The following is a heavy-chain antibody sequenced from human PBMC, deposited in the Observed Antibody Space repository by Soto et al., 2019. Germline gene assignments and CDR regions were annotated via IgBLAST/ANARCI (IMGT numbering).Heavy chain of an antibody. CDR3: ARSGGYDYVWGSYRYDTKLFDY. CDR1: GYTFTSYA. J-gene: IGHJ4*02. D-gene: IGHD3-16*02. V-gene: IGHV1-3*01. CDR2: INAGNGNT. Sequence: QVQLVQSGAEVKKPGASVKVSCKASGYTFTSYAMHWVRQAPGQRLEWMGWINAGNGNTKYSQKFQGRVTITRDTSASTAYMELSSLTSEDTAVYYCARSGGYDYVWGSYRYDTKLFDYWGQGTLVTVSS.